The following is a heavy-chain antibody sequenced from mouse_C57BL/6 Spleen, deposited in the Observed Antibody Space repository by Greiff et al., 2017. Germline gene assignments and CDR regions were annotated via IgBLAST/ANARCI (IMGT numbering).Heavy chain of an antibody. V-gene: IGHV1-64*01. J-gene: IGHJ2*01. CDR2: IHPNSGST. D-gene: IGHD2-3*01. CDR1: GYTFTSYW. CDR3: ARGDGYYGYFDY. Sequence: VQLQQPGAELVKPGASVKLSCKASGYTFTSYWMHWVKQRPGQGLEWIGMIHPNSGSTNYNEKFKSKATLTVDKSSSTAYMQLSSLTSEDSAVYYCARGDGYYGYFDYWGQGTTLTVSS.